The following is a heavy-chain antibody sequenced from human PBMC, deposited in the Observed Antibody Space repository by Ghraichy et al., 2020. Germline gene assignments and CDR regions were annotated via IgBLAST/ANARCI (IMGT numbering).Heavy chain of an antibody. D-gene: IGHD2-21*02. CDR2: ISYDGIYT. Sequence: GGSLRLSCAASGFTFSSYAMHWVRQAPGKGLEWVAVISYDGIYTYFADSVKGRFTISRDNSKNTLYLQMNSLRPDDTAVYDCTRDAYCGGDCYFHWYFDLWGRCTLVTVSS. CDR1: GFTFSSYA. CDR3: TRDAYCGGDCYFHWYFDL. V-gene: IGHV3-30*04. J-gene: IGHJ2*01.